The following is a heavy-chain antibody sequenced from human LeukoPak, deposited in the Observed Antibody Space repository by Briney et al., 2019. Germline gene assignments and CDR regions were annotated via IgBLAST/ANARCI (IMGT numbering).Heavy chain of an antibody. CDR1: GFTFTSYS. Sequence: GGSLRLSCAASGFTFTSYSMNWVRQAPGKGLEWVSSISSSSSYIYYAHSVKGRFTISRDKAKTSLYLQMNSLRAEDTAVYYCARDNVRYDSLFDYWGQGTLVTVSS. CDR3: ARDNVRYDSLFDY. CDR2: ISSSSSYI. J-gene: IGHJ4*02. V-gene: IGHV3-21*01. D-gene: IGHD5-12*01.